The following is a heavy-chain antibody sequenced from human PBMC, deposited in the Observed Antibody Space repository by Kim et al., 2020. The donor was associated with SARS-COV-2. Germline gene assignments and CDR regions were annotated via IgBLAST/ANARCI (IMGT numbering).Heavy chain of an antibody. CDR1: GFTFSSYS. D-gene: IGHD3-10*01. CDR3: ARSEGQGYSGTGSYFD. J-gene: IGHJ4*01. Sequence: GGSLRLSCAASGFTFSSYSMIWVRQAPGGGLEWVSLISTTGNYIYYADSLKGRLTISRDNTKNSLFLQMNSLRPDDTAVYYCARSEGQGYSGTGSYFD. V-gene: IGHV3-21*01. CDR2: ISTTGNYI.